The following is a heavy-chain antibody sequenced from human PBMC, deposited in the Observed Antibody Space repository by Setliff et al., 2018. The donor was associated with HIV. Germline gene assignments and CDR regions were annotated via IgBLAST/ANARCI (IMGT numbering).Heavy chain of an antibody. J-gene: IGHJ6*03. CDR2: INHSGST. CDR1: GGSISEYY. Sequence: SETLSLTCTVSGGSISEYYWIWIRQPPGKGLEWIGEINHSGSTHYNPPLKSRATISVDTSKNQFSLRLNSVTAADTAVYYCARGATLLPGYSDRWEYFYMDVWGKGTTVTVSS. D-gene: IGHD5-12*01. V-gene: IGHV4-34*01. CDR3: ARGATLLPGYSDRWEYFYMDV.